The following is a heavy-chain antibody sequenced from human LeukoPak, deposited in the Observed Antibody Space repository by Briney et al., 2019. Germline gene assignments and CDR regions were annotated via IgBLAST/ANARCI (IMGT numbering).Heavy chain of an antibody. V-gene: IGHV1-3*01. D-gene: IGHD3-10*01. J-gene: IGHJ4*02. CDR3: ARDRYFGSGSYNYFDH. CDR1: VYTLTTYA. CDR2: INGGNDNT. Sequence: ASVKASCKASVYTLTTYAMHWVRQAPGQRLEWMGSINGGNDNTRYSQNFTGRVSITRDTSASTAYMELNSLRSEDTAIYYCARDRYFGSGSYNYFDHWGQGTLVTVSS.